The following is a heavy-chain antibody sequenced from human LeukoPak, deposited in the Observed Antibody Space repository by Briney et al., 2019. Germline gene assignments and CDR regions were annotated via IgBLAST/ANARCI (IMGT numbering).Heavy chain of an antibody. V-gene: IGHV3-21*01. CDR2: ISSSSSYI. J-gene: IGHJ4*02. D-gene: IGHD6-25*01. CDR1: GFTFSSYS. CDR3: AREQRAYYFDY. Sequence: PGRSLRLSCAASGFTFSSYSMNWVRQAPGKGLEWVSSISSSSSYIYYADSVKGRFTISRDNAKNSLYLQMNSLRAEDTAVYYCAREQRAYYFDYWGQGTLVTVSS.